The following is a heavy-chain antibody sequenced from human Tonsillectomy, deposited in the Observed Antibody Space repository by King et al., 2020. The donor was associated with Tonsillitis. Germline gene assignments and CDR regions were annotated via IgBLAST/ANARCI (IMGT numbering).Heavy chain of an antibody. CDR2: KNTYSGHT. CDR1: GYTFTGYD. V-gene: IGHV1-8*01. D-gene: IGHD1-1*01. Sequence: QLVQSGAELKKPGASVKVSCKTSGYTFTGYDIIWVRQALGQGLEWMGWKNTYSGHTGYAQNFQDRVTMTRNTSISTAYMEFTSLTSEDTAIYYCARESGFKGTGGWFDPWGQGTLVTVSS. CDR3: ARESGFKGTGGWFDP. J-gene: IGHJ5*02.